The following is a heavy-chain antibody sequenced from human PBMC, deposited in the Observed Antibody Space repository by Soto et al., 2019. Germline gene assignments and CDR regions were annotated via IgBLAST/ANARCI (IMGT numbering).Heavy chain of an antibody. Sequence: SETLSLTCTVSGGSISSSSYYWGWIRQPPGKGLEWIGSIYYSGSTYYNPSLKSRVTISVDTSKNQFSLKLSSVTAADTAVYYCARTEDYTYYFDYWGQGILVTVSS. CDR1: GGSISSSSYY. CDR2: IYYSGST. CDR3: ARTEDYTYYFDY. D-gene: IGHD4-4*01. J-gene: IGHJ4*02. V-gene: IGHV4-39*01.